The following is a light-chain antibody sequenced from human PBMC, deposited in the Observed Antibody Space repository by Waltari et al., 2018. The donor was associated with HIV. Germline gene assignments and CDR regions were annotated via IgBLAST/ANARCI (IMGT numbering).Light chain of an antibody. CDR1: RSNLGTGYH. J-gene: IGLJ1*01. V-gene: IGLV1-40*01. Sequence: QSQLTQPPSVSGAPGQRVTISCTGSRSNLGTGYHVHWYQQVPGTAPKLLIHGNTNRPSGVPDLVSGSKSGTSASLAITGLQAEDEADYYCQSYDNSLGIVFGSGTKVTVL. CDR2: GNT. CDR3: QSYDNSLGIV.